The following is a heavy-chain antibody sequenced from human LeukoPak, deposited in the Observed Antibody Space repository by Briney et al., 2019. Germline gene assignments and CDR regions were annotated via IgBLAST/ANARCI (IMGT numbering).Heavy chain of an antibody. Sequence: QPGGSLRLSCAASGFTVSSNYMSWVRQAPGKGLEWVSVIFSGGTTYYADSVKGRFTISRDNSKNTLYLQMNSLRAEDPAVYYCAREGNYYDMDVWGQGTTVTVSS. CDR2: IFSGGTT. CDR1: GFTVSSNY. CDR3: AREGNYYDMDV. V-gene: IGHV3-53*01. J-gene: IGHJ6*02.